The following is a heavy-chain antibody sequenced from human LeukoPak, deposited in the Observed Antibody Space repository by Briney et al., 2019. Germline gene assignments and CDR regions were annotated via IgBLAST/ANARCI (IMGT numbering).Heavy chain of an antibody. D-gene: IGHD3-10*01. V-gene: IGHV4-59*01. CDR2: IYYSGST. CDR3: ARAGGSGSYYPFDY. J-gene: IGHJ4*02. CDR1: GGSISSYY. Sequence: PSETLSLTCTVSGGSISSYYWSWIRQPPGKGLEWIGYIYYSGSTNYNPSLKSRVTISVDTSKNQFSLKLSSVTAADTAVYYCARAGGSGSYYPFDYWGQGTLVTVSS.